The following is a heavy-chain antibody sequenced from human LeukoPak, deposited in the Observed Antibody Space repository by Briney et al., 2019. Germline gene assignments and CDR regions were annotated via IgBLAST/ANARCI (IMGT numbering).Heavy chain of an antibody. V-gene: IGHV3-30*02. D-gene: IGHD3-22*01. CDR3: AKGHSMIVVVIGAFDI. CDR2: IRNDGSNK. CDR1: GFTFSSYG. Sequence: GGSLRLSCAASGFTFSSYGMHWVRQAPGKGLEWVAFIRNDGSNKYYVDSVKGRFTIYRDNSKNTLYLQMNSLRAEDTAVYYCAKGHSMIVVVIGAFDIWGQGTMVTVSS. J-gene: IGHJ3*02.